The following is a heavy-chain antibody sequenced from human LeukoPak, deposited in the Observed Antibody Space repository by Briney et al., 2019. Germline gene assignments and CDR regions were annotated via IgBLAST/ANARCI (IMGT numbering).Heavy chain of an antibody. Sequence: GGSLRLSCAASGFTFDDYAMHWVRQAPGKGLEWVSLISGDGGSAYYADSVKGRFTISRDNSKNSLYLQMNSLRTEDTALYYCAKESSGSYSLDYWGQGTLVTVSS. V-gene: IGHV3-43*02. J-gene: IGHJ4*02. CDR1: GFTFDDYA. D-gene: IGHD1-26*01. CDR2: ISGDGGSA. CDR3: AKESSGSYSLDY.